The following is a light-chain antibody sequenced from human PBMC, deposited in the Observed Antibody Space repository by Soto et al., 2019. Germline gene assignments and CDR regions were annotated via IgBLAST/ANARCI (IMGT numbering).Light chain of an antibody. CDR3: QQYNNWPLYS. CDR2: AAS. CDR1: QSVSRN. J-gene: IGKJ2*03. V-gene: IGKV3-15*01. Sequence: EIVMTQSPGTLSVSPGERATLSCRASQSVSRNFAWYQQKPGQAPRLLIYAASTRATGIPARFSGSGSGTEFTLTISSLQSEDVAVYYCQQYNNWPLYSFGQGTKLEIK.